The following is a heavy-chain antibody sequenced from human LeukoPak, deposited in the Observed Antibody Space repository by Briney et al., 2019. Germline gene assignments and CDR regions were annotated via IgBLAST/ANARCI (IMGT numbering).Heavy chain of an antibody. CDR2: ISNSGGRT. D-gene: IGHD5-12*01. CDR1: GFTFSSYA. J-gene: IGHJ4*02. Sequence: PGGSLRLSCAVSGFTFSSYAMSWVRQAPGRGLVWVSSISNSGGRTFYTDSVKGRFTISRDNSKITLYLQMNSLRAEDTAVYYCAKSYNGYESKPDYWGQGTLVTVSS. V-gene: IGHV3-23*01. CDR3: AKSYNGYESKPDY.